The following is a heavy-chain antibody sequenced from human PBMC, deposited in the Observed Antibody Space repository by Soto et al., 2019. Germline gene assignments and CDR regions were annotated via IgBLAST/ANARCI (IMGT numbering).Heavy chain of an antibody. J-gene: IGHJ4*02. CDR3: ARDLLVDSSSWYDY. D-gene: IGHD6-13*01. V-gene: IGHV4-61*01. CDR1: GGSVSSGSYY. CDR2: IYYSGST. Sequence: SETLSLTCTVSGGSVSSGSYYWSWIRQPPGKGLEWIGYIYYSGSTNYNPSLKSRVTISVDTSKNQFSLKLSSVTAADTAVYYCARDLLVDSSSWYDYWGRGTLVTVSS.